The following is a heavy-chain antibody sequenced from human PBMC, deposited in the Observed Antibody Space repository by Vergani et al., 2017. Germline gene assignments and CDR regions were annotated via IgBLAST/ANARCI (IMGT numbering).Heavy chain of an antibody. D-gene: IGHD1-26*01. CDR3: ARWDPGELPLYWYYGMDV. Sequence: EVQLLESGGGLVQPGGSLRLSCAASGFTFSSYAMSWVRQAPGKGLEWVSCISSSSSTIYYADSGKGRCTISRDNAKNSLYLQMNSLRAEDTAVYYCARWDPGELPLYWYYGMDVWGQGP. V-gene: IGHV3-48*04. J-gene: IGHJ6*02. CDR2: ISSSSSTI. CDR1: GFTFSSYA.